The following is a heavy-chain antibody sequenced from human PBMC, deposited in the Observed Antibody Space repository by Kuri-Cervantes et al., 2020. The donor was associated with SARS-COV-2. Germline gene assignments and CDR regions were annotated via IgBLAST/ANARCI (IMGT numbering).Heavy chain of an antibody. J-gene: IGHJ4*02. Sequence: ESLKISCAASGFTFSSYSMNWVRQAPGKGLEWVSSISSSSSYIYYAGSVKGRFTISRDNAKNSLYLQMNSLRAEDTAVYYCARVRGVGYWGQGTLVTVSS. D-gene: IGHD3-10*01. CDR1: GFTFSSYS. V-gene: IGHV3-21*01. CDR3: ARVRGVGY. CDR2: ISSSSSYI.